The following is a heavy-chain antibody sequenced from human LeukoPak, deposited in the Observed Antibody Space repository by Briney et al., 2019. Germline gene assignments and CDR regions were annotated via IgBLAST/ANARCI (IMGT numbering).Heavy chain of an antibody. CDR1: GGSFSGYY. CDR3: ARGITGPTKRYYYYYYYMDV. Sequence: PSETLSLTCAVYGGSFSGYYWSWIRQPPGKGLEWIGEINHSGSTNYNPSLKSRVTISVDTSKNQFSLKLSSVTAADTAVYYCARGITGPTKRYYYYYYYMDVWGKGTTVTISS. V-gene: IGHV4-34*01. CDR2: INHSGST. J-gene: IGHJ6*03. D-gene: IGHD1-20*01.